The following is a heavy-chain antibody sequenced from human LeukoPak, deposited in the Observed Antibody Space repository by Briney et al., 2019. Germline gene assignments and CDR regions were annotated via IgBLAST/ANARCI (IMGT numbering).Heavy chain of an antibody. J-gene: IGHJ4*02. D-gene: IGHD4-17*01. Sequence: PSETLSLTCAVYGGSFSGYYWSWIRQPPGKGLEWIGEINHSGSTNYNPSLKSRVTISVDTSKNQFSLELSSVTAADTAVYYCASGYGDTDYYFDYWGQGTLVTVSS. CDR2: INHSGST. CDR3: ASGYGDTDYYFDY. CDR1: GGSFSGYY. V-gene: IGHV4-34*01.